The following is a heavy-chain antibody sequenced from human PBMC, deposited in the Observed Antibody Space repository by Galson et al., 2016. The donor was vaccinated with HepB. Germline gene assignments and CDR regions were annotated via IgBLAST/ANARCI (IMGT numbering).Heavy chain of an antibody. V-gene: IGHV3-9*01. J-gene: IGHJ4*02. CDR3: AKDGAAAALDY. D-gene: IGHD6-13*01. CDR2: ISWNSDTI. Sequence: SLRLSCAASGFTFDDYAMHWVRQAPGKGLEWASGISWNSDTIGYADSVKGRFTISRDNAKNSLYLQMNSLRAEDTALYFCAKDGAAAALDYWGQGTLVTVSS. CDR1: GFTFDDYA.